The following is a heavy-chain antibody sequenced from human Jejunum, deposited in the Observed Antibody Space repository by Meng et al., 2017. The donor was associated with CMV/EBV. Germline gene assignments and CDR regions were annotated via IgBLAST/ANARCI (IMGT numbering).Heavy chain of an antibody. CDR3: AWDIANFLNK. CDR2: IKSKGSGGTT. D-gene: IGHD3-3*01. Sequence: EVHLVESGGGLVRPGGSLRVSCVGSGFNFNDAWMSWVRQAPRKGLEWIGRIKSKGSGGTTDYAASVKDRFIISRDDSKNTVYLQMNSLEIEDTAVYYCAWDIANFLNKWGQGALVTVSS. V-gene: IGHV3-15*01. CDR1: GFNFNDAW. J-gene: IGHJ4*02.